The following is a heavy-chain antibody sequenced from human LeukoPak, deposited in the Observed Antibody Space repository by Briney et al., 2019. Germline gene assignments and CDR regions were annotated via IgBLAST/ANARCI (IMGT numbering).Heavy chain of an antibody. CDR1: GFTVSSNY. V-gene: IGHV3-53*05. CDR3: AKEISHYDILTGYYTYNNWFDP. Sequence: GGSLRLSCAASGFTVSSNYMSWVRQAPGKGLEWVSVIYSGGSTYYADSVKGRFTISRDNSKNTLYLQMNSLRAEDTAVYYCAKEISHYDILTGYYTYNNWFDPWGQGTLVTVSS. CDR2: IYSGGST. D-gene: IGHD3-9*01. J-gene: IGHJ5*02.